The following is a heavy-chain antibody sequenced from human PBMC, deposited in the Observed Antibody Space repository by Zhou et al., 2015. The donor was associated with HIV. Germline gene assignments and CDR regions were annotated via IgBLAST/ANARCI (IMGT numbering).Heavy chain of an antibody. CDR3: ARPARSVTFGGVIEEEHYYGMDV. CDR1: GGTFSSYA. V-gene: IGHV1-69*01. Sequence: QVQLVQSGAEVKKPGSSVKVSCKASGGTFSSYAISWVRQAPGQGLEWMGGIIPIFGTANYAQKFQGRVTITADESTSTAYMELSSLRSEDTAVYYCARPARSVTFGGVIEEEHYYGMDVWGQGTTVTVSS. J-gene: IGHJ6*02. D-gene: IGHD3-16*02. CDR2: IIPIFGTA.